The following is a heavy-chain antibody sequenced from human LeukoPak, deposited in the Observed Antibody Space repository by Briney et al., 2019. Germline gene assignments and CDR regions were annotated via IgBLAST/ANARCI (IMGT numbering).Heavy chain of an antibody. CDR2: IIPILGIA. Sequence: GPSVKVSCKASGYTFTSYAISWVRQAPGQGLEWMGRIIPILGIANYAQKFQGRVTITADKSTSTAYMEPSSLRSEDTAVYYCAYIVVVVAAHFDYWGQGTLVTVSS. D-gene: IGHD2-15*01. CDR3: AYIVVVVAAHFDY. J-gene: IGHJ4*02. V-gene: IGHV1-69*04. CDR1: GYTFTSYA.